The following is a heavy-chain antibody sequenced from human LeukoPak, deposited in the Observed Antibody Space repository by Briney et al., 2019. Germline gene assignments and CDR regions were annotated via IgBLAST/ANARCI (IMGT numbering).Heavy chain of an antibody. D-gene: IGHD6-19*01. CDR1: GYTFTSYA. Sequence: ASVKVSCKASGYTFTSYAMHWVRQAPGQRLEWMGWINAGNGNTKYSQKFQGRVTITRDTSASTAYKELSSLRSEDTAVYYCARVRIAWLVRFRVHFYYWGQGTLVTVSS. J-gene: IGHJ4*02. CDR3: ARVRIAWLVRFRVHFYY. V-gene: IGHV1-3*01. CDR2: INAGNGNT.